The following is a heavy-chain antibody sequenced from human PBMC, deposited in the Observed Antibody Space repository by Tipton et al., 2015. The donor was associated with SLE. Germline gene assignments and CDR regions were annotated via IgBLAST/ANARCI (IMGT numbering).Heavy chain of an antibody. J-gene: IGHJ4*02. CDR1: GFTFSYYE. D-gene: IGHD3-9*01. CDR3: AKDFSPPYYDILTSTIDF. CDR2: IRFDGNKK. V-gene: IGHV3-30*02. Sequence: SLRLSCEASGFTFSYYEMNWVRQAPGKGLEWVAFIRFDGNKKYYKDSVKGRFSISRDNSKNTVYLQMNSLRVEDTAVYYCAKDFSPPYYDILTSTIDFWGQGTLVTVSS.